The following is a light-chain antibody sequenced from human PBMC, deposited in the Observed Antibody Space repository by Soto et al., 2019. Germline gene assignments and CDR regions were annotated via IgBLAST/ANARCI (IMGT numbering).Light chain of an antibody. Sequence: VLAQSPSASGTPGQRVTISCSGSASTIGRNYVYWYQQLPGTAPKLLIYRNSQRPSGVPDRFSGSKSGTSASLAISGLRSEDEADYYCAAWDDNLSGLYVFGAGTKVTVL. V-gene: IGLV1-47*01. CDR3: AAWDDNLSGLYV. CDR2: RNS. CDR1: ASTIGRNY. J-gene: IGLJ1*01.